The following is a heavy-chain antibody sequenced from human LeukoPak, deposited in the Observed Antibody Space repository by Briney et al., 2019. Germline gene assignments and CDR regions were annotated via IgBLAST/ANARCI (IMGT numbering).Heavy chain of an antibody. CDR1: GYTFTSYD. Sequence: GASVKVSCKASGYTFTSYDINWVRQATGQGLEWMGWMNPNSGNTGYAQKFQGRVTMTRNTSISTAYMELSSLRSEDTAVYYCARSRGWYHYYYYGMDVWGQGTTVTVSS. V-gene: IGHV1-8*01. CDR2: MNPNSGNT. CDR3: ARSRGWYHYYYYGMDV. D-gene: IGHD6-19*01. J-gene: IGHJ6*02.